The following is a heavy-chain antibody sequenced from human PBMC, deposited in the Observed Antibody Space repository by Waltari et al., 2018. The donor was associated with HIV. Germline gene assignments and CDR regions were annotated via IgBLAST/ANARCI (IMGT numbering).Heavy chain of an antibody. V-gene: IGHV3-21*01. Sequence: ELVESGGGLVKPGGSLRLSCAASGFSFRDYSMNWVGQAPGKGLEWVQSISSARAYTYYADSVKGRFTISRDNARNSLYLQMNSLRAEDTAVYYCARDPSMIVVVAGRDFDYWGQGTLVTVSS. D-gene: IGHD3-22*01. CDR2: ISSARAYT. CDR1: GFSFRDYS. CDR3: ARDPSMIVVVAGRDFDY. J-gene: IGHJ4*02.